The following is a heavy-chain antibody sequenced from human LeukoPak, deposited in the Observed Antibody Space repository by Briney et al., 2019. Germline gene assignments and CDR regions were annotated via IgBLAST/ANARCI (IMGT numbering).Heavy chain of an antibody. Sequence: PSETLSLTCAVYGGSFSGYYWSWIRQPPGKGLEWIGEINHSGNTNYNPSLKSRVTISVDTSKNQFSLKLSSVTAADTAVYYCARWGHYGPLGYWGQGTLVTVSS. CDR1: GGSFSGYY. D-gene: IGHD4-17*01. CDR3: ARWGHYGPLGY. CDR2: INHSGNT. V-gene: IGHV4-34*01. J-gene: IGHJ4*02.